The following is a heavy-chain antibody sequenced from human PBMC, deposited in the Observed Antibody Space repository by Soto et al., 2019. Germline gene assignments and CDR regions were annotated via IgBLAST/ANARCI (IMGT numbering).Heavy chain of an antibody. V-gene: IGHV3-23*01. D-gene: IGHD3-3*01. CDR1: GFTFSSYA. Sequence: GGSLRLSCAASGFTFSSYAMSWVRQAPGKGLEWVSAISGSGGSTCYADSVKGRFTISRDNSKNTLYLQMNSLRAEDTAVYYCATSYDFWSGYYRDYWGQGTLVTVSS. CDR3: ATSYDFWSGYYRDY. CDR2: ISGSGGST. J-gene: IGHJ4*02.